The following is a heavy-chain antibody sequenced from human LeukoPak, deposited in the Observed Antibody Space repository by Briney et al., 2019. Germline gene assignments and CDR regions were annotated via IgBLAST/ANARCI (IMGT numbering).Heavy chain of an antibody. D-gene: IGHD6-13*01. CDR1: GGSISSYY. CDR3: ASGPYPAAGTDHQFDY. CDR2: IYYRGST. Sequence: PSETLSLTCTVSGGSISSYYWSWIRQPPGKGLEWIGYIYYRGSTDYNPSLKSRVTISVDTSKNQFSLRLSSMTAADTAVYYCASGPYPAAGTDHQFDYWGQGTLVTVSS. J-gene: IGHJ4*02. V-gene: IGHV4-59*01.